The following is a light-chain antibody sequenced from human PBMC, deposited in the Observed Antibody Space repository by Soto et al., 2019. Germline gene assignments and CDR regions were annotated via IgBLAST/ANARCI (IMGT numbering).Light chain of an antibody. CDR2: LNSDGSH. Sequence: QPVLTQSPSASASLGASVKLTCTLSSGHSSYAIAWHQQQPEKGPRYLMKLNSDGSHSKGDGIPERFSGSSSGAERYLTISSLQSQDEADYYCQTWGTGIQVFGTGTKLTVL. CDR3: QTWGTGIQV. CDR1: SGHSSYA. V-gene: IGLV4-69*01. J-gene: IGLJ1*01.